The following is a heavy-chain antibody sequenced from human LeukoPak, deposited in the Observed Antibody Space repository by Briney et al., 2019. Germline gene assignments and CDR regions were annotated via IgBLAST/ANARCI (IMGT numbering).Heavy chain of an antibody. D-gene: IGHD2-21*02. CDR1: GYSFTTFG. J-gene: IGHJ4*02. V-gene: IGHV1-18*01. CDR3: ARDHCGGDCFPKYFDS. CDR2: ISAYNGDT. Sequence: GASVKVSCKASGYSFTTFGISWVRQAPGQGLEWMGWISAYNGDTNYAQNLQGRVTMTTDTSTTTAYMELRRLRPDDTAVYYCARDHCGGDCFPKYFDSWGQGTLVSVSS.